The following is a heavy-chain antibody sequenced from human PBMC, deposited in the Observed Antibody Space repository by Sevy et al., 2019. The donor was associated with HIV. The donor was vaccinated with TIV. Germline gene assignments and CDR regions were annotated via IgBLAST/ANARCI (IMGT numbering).Heavy chain of an antibody. CDR2: ISSDGNNM. Sequence: GGSLRLSCAAPGFTFSDYYMSWLRQAPGKGLEWVTYISSDGNNMFYADSVKGRFTISRDNAQKSLFLQMNSLRADDTAVYYCARDRRGDSSGSYYWYFDLWGRGTLVTVSS. CDR3: ARDRRGDSSGSYYWYFDL. D-gene: IGHD3-22*01. V-gene: IGHV3-11*01. CDR1: GFTFSDYY. J-gene: IGHJ2*01.